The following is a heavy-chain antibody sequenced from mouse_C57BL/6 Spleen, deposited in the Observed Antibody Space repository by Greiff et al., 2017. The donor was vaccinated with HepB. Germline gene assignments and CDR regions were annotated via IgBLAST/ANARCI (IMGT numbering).Heavy chain of an antibody. Sequence: VKLVESGAELVKPGASVKLSCKASGYTFTEDTIHWVKQRSGQGLEWIGWFYPGSGSIKYNEKFKDKATLTADKSSSTVYMELSRLTSEDSAVYFCARHEDHGDAMDYWGQGPSVSVSS. J-gene: IGHJ4*01. CDR2: FYPGSGSI. CDR1: GYTFTEDT. V-gene: IGHV1-62-2*01. D-gene: IGHD1-1*01. CDR3: ARHEDHGDAMDY.